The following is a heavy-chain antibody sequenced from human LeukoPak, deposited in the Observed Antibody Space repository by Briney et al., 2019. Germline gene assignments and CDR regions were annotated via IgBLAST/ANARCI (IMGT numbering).Heavy chain of an antibody. CDR3: ARDRVAVAGQFDY. Sequence: GGSLRLSFAASGFTFRDYYRSWPPQAPGKGLGGVSYISSSGSTIYYADSVKGRFTISRDNAKNSLYLQMNSLRAEDTAVYYCARDRVAVAGQFDYWGQGTLVTVSS. CDR2: ISSSGSTI. V-gene: IGHV3-11*01. D-gene: IGHD6-19*01. CDR1: GFTFRDYY. J-gene: IGHJ4*02.